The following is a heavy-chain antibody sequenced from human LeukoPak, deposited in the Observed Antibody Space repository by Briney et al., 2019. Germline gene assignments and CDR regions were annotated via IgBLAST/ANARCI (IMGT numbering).Heavy chain of an antibody. CDR1: GYTFTGYY. CDR3: ARSDFWSGYYPDY. D-gene: IGHD3-3*01. J-gene: IGHJ4*02. CDR2: INPNSGGT. V-gene: IGHV1-2*02. Sequence: ASVKVSCKASGYTFTGYYMHWVRQAPGQGLEWMGWINPNSGGTNYAQKFQGRVTMTRDTSISTAYMELSRLRSDDTAVYYWARSDFWSGYYPDYWGQGTLVTVSS.